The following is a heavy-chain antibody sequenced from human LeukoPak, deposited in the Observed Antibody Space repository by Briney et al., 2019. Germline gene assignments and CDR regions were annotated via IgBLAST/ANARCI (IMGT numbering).Heavy chain of an antibody. CDR2: TYYSGST. D-gene: IGHD3-22*01. V-gene: IGHV4-39*01. J-gene: IGHJ4*02. CDR1: GGSISSSSYY. CDR3: ARHAKGYYYDSSGYCDY. Sequence: SETLSLTCTVSGGSISSSSYYWGWIRQSPGKGLEWIGSTYYSGSTYYNPSLKSRVTISVDTSKNQFSLKLRSVTAADTALYYCARHAKGYYYDSSGYCDYWGQGTLVTVSS.